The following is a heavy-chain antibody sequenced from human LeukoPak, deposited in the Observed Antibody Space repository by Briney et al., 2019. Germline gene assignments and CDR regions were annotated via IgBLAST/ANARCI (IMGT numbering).Heavy chain of an antibody. CDR3: VKDSNLGSGWLGY. J-gene: IGHJ4*02. D-gene: IGHD6-19*01. V-gene: IGHV3-53*04. Sequence: GGSLRLSCAASAFTVCRNYMSCVRQAPGKGLEWVSVIYSGGSTYYADSVKGRFTISRHNSKNTLYLQMNSLRAEDTAVYYCVKDSNLGSGWLGYWGQGTLVTVSS. CDR1: AFTVCRNY. CDR2: IYSGGST.